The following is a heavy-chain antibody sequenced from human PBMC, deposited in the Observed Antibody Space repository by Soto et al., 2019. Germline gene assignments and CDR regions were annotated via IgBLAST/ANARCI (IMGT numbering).Heavy chain of an antibody. CDR3: ARSLAGDFDY. V-gene: IGHV4-59*01. Sequence: KASETLSLTCTVSGGSISSYYWSWIRQPPGKGLEWIGYFYYSGSTNYDPSLKSRVTISVDTSKNQFSLKLSSVTAADTAVYYCARSLAGDFDYWGQGTLVTVSS. J-gene: IGHJ4*02. CDR1: GGSISSYY. CDR2: FYYSGST. D-gene: IGHD6-19*01.